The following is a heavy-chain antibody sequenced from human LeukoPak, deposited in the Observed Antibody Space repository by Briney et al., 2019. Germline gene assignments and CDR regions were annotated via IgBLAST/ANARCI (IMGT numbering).Heavy chain of an antibody. CDR1: DGSISSYY. CDR3: ARGPRGYRPYYFDY. J-gene: IGHJ4*02. Sequence: SETLSLTCTVSDGSISSYYWSWIRQPPGKGLEWIGYIYYSGSTNYNPSLKSRVTISVKTSKNQFSLKLSSVTAADTAVYYCARGPRGYRPYYFDYWGQGTLVTVSS. CDR2: IYYSGST. V-gene: IGHV4-59*01. D-gene: IGHD5-18*01.